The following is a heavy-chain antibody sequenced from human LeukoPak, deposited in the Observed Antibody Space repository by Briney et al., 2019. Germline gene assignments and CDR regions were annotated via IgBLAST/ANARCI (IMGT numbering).Heavy chain of an antibody. CDR3: AREFTSGTTYDY. CDR1: GFTFSDYY. CDR2: ISSSGSTI. J-gene: IGHJ4*02. V-gene: IGHV3-11*01. Sequence: KPGGSLRLSCAASGFTFSDYYMSWIRQAPGKGLEWVSYISSSGSTIYYADSVKGRFTISRDNAKDSLYLQMNSLRAEDTAVYYCAREFTSGTTYDYWGQGTLVTVSS. D-gene: IGHD1-1*01.